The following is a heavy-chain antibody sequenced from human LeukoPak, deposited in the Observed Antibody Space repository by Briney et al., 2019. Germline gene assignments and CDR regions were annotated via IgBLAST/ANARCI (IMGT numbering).Heavy chain of an antibody. CDR2: MNPNSGNT. CDR3: ARDFHRYYYDSSGYNGFDI. Sequence: ASVKVSCKASGYTFTSYDINWVRQATGQGLEWMGWMNPNSGNTGYAQKFQGRVTITRNTSISTAYMELSSLRSEDTAVYYCARDFHRYYYDSSGYNGFDIWGQGTMVTVSS. J-gene: IGHJ3*02. CDR1: GYTFTSYD. V-gene: IGHV1-8*03. D-gene: IGHD3-22*01.